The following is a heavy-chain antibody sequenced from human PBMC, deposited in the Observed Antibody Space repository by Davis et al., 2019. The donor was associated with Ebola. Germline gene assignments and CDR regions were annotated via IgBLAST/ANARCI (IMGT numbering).Heavy chain of an antibody. CDR1: GFPSSSYA. J-gene: IGHJ4*02. Sequence: GGPLRPSFAAPGFPSSSYAMHWVRQAQAKGRGWVAVIPYVGSKKSYEASVKGRFTISRDNSKNTLYLQMNSLGAEDTAVYYCARGLGYYYDSSGFFDYWGQGTLVTVSS. CDR2: IPYVGSKK. D-gene: IGHD3-22*01. CDR3: ARGLGYYYDSSGFFDY. V-gene: IGHV3-30-3*01.